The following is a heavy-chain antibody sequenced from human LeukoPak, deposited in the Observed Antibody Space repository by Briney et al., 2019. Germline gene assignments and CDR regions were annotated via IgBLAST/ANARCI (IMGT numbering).Heavy chain of an antibody. CDR1: GFTFSGSA. CDR2: IRSKANNYAT. Sequence: TGGSLRLSCAASGFTFSGSAMHWVRQASGKGLGWVGRIRSKANNYATAYAASVKGRFTTSRDDSKNTAYLQMNSLKTEATAVYYCNVEWYSSDWYERLDYWGQGTLVTVSS. J-gene: IGHJ4*02. V-gene: IGHV3-73*01. D-gene: IGHD6-19*01. CDR3: NVEWYSSDWYERLDY.